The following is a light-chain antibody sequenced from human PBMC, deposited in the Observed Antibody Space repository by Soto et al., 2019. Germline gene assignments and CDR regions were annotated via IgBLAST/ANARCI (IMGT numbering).Light chain of an antibody. CDR2: EVS. CDR1: SSDVGGYNY. Sequence: QSALTQPPSASGSPGQSVTISCTGTSSDVGGYNYVSWYQQHPGKAPKLMIYEVSKRPSGVPDRFSGSKSGNTASLTVSGLKAEDEADYYCSSYAGSNNPYVFGTGT. CDR3: SSYAGSNNPYV. J-gene: IGLJ1*01. V-gene: IGLV2-8*01.